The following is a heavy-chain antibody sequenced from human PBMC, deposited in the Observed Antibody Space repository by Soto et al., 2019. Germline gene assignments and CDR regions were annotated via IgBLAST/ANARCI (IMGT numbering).Heavy chain of an antibody. J-gene: IGHJ6*02. CDR1: GFTFSSYG. V-gene: IGHV3-30*18. CDR2: ISCDGSNK. Sequence: GGSLRLSCAASGFTFSSYGMHWVRQAPGKGLEWVAVISCDGSNKYYADSVKGRFTISRDNSKNTLYLQMNSLRAEDTAVYYCAKDLDTAMVSYYYYGMDVWGQGTTVTVSS. D-gene: IGHD5-18*01. CDR3: AKDLDTAMVSYYYYGMDV.